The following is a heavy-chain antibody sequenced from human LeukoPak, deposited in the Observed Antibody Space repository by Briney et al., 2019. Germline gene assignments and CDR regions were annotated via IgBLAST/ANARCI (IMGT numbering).Heavy chain of an antibody. V-gene: IGHV4-39*07. CDR2: IYDSGST. CDR3: ARADSSGAFDI. J-gene: IGHJ3*02. CDR1: GGSLRSSYYY. D-gene: IGHD5-18*01. Sequence: SETLSLTCTVSGGSLRSSYYYWGWIRQPPGKGLEWIGSIYDSGSTYYNPSLKSRVTISVDTSKNQFSLKLSSVTAADTAVYYCARADSSGAFDIWGQGTMVTVSS.